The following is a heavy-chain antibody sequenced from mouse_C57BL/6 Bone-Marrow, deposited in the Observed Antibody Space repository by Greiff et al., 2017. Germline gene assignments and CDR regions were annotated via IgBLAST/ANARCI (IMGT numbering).Heavy chain of an antibody. CDR1: GFNIKDDY. D-gene: IGHD2-3*01. V-gene: IGHV14-4*01. CDR2: IDPENGDT. Sequence: EVQLMESGAELVRPGASVKLSCTASGFNIKDDYMHWVKQRPEQGLEWIGWIDPENGDTEYASKFQGKATITADTSSNTAYLQLSSLTSEDTAVYYCTNDGYPLAMDYWGQGTSVTVSS. J-gene: IGHJ4*01. CDR3: TNDGYPLAMDY.